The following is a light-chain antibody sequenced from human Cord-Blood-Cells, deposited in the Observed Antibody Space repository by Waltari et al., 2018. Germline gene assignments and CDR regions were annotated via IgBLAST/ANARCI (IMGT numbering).Light chain of an antibody. CDR2: WSS. J-gene: IGKJ2*01. V-gene: IGKV4-1*01. Sequence: DIVMTQSPDSLAVSLCERATINCKSSPSVLYRSNNKSYLAWYQQKPGQPPKLLIYWSSTRESGVPDRFSGSGSGTDFTLTISSLQAEDVAVYYCQQYYSTPYTFGQGTKLEIK. CDR1: PSVLYRSNNKSY. CDR3: QQYYSTPYT.